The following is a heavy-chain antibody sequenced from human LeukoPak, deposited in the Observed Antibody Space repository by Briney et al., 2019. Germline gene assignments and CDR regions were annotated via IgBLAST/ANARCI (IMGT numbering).Heavy chain of an antibody. CDR3: ARDLGNPVDY. V-gene: IGHV4-4*07. Sequence: SETLSLTCTVSGGSLSTYYWSWIRPPAGKGLEWIGRIYTSGSTNYNPPLKSRVTMSVDTSKNQFSLKRSSVTAADTAVYYCARDLGNPVDYWGQGTLVTVSS. D-gene: IGHD3-16*01. J-gene: IGHJ4*02. CDR2: IYTSGST. CDR1: GGSLSTYY.